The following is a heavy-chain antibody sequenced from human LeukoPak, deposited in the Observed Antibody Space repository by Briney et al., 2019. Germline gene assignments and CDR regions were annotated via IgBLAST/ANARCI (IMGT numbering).Heavy chain of an antibody. D-gene: IGHD2-15*01. J-gene: IGHJ3*02. CDR2: IYYSGST. CDR1: GGSISSYY. Sequence: SETLSLTCTVSGGSISSYYWRWIRQPPGKGLEWIGYIYYSGSTNYNPSLKSRVTISVDTSKNQFSLKLSSVTAADTAVYYCARVVVAAKTDAFDIWGQGTMVTVSS. CDR3: ARVVVAAKTDAFDI. V-gene: IGHV4-59*01.